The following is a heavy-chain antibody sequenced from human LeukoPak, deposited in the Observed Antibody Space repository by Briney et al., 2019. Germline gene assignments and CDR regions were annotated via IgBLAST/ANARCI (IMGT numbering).Heavy chain of an antibody. CDR2: IYYSGST. V-gene: IGHV4-39*07. Sequence: SETLSLTCTVSGGSISSSSYYWGWIRQPPGKGLEWIGSIYYSGSTYYNPSLKSRVTISVDTSKNQFSLKLSSVTAADTAVYYCARGRGYSLLDYWGQGTLVTVSS. CDR1: GGSISSSSYY. D-gene: IGHD5-18*01. J-gene: IGHJ4*02. CDR3: ARGRGYSLLDY.